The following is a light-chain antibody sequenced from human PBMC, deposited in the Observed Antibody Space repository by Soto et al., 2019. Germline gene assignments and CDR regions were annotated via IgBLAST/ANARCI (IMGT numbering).Light chain of an antibody. J-gene: IGLJ2*01. V-gene: IGLV1-47*01. CDR3: AAWDDSLSGVV. CDR2: KTD. CDR1: SSNIGSNY. Sequence: QSVLTHPPSASGTPGQRVTISCSGSSSNIGSNYVYWYQQFPGAAPIVFIYKTDQRPSGVPERFSGSKSGTSASLAISGLRSEDEADYYCAAWDDSLSGVVFGGGTKLTVL.